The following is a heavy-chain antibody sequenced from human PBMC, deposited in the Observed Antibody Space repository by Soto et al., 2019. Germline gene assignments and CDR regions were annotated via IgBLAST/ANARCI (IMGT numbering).Heavy chain of an antibody. CDR1: GGSISSYY. CDR3: ARDSGHGYYGMDV. Sequence: PSETLSLTCTVSGGSISSYYWSWIRQPPGKGLEWIGYIYYSGSTNYNPSLKSRVTISADTSKNQFSLKLSSVTAADTAVYYCARDSGHGYYGMDVWGQGTTVTVSS. D-gene: IGHD3-10*01. V-gene: IGHV4-59*01. CDR2: IYYSGST. J-gene: IGHJ6*02.